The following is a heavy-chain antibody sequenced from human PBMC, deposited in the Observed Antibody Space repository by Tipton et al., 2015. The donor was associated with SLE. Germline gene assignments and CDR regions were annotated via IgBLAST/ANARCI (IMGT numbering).Heavy chain of an antibody. V-gene: IGHV4-31*03. CDR3: ARGVVVVAASPDAFDI. D-gene: IGHD2-15*01. Sequence: TLSLTCTVSGGSISSYYWSWIRQHPGKGLEWIGYIYYSGSTYYNPSLKSRVTISVDTSKNQFSLKLSSVTAADTAVYYCARGVVVVAASPDAFDIWGQGTMVTVSS. CDR1: GGSISSYY. CDR2: IYYSGST. J-gene: IGHJ3*02.